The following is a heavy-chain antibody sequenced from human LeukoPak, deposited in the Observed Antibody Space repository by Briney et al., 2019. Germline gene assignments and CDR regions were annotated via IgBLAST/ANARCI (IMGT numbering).Heavy chain of an antibody. CDR2: IYYSGST. Sequence: SETLSLTCTVSGGSISSGDYYWSWIRQPPGKGLEWIGYIYYSGSTYYNPSLKSRVTISVDTSKNQFSLKLSSVTAADTAVYYCARDGSNYVALDYWGQGTLVTVSS. CDR3: ARDGSNYVALDY. D-gene: IGHD4-11*01. V-gene: IGHV4-30-4*08. CDR1: GGSISSGDYY. J-gene: IGHJ4*02.